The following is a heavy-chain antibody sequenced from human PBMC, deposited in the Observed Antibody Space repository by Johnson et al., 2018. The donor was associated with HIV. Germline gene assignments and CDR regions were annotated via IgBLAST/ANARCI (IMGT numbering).Heavy chain of an antibody. CDR3: TTGLYWNDAFDI. V-gene: IGHV3-15*01. J-gene: IGHJ3*02. Sequence: EVQLVESGGGLVKPGGSLRLSCAASGFTFSNAWMSWVRQAPGKGLEWVGRIKSKTDGGTIDYAAPVKGRFSISRDGSKNTLYLQMNSLKTEDTAVYYCTTGLYWNDAFDIWGQGTMGTVSS. CDR2: IKSKTDGGTI. D-gene: IGHD1-1*01. CDR1: GFTFSNAW.